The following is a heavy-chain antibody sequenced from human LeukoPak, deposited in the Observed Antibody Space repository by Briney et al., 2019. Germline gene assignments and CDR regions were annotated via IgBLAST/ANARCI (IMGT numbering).Heavy chain of an antibody. J-gene: IGHJ4*02. CDR2: IYHSGST. Sequence: WVRQMPGKGLEWIGYIYHSGSTYYNPSLKSRVTISVDRSKNQFSLKLSSVTAADTAVYYCARLGYCSGGSCLYFDYWGQGTLVTVSS. D-gene: IGHD2-15*01. V-gene: IGHV4-30-2*01. CDR3: ARLGYCSGGSCLYFDY.